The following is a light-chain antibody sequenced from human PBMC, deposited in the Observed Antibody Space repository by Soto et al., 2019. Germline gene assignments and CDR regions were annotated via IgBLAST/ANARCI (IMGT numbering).Light chain of an antibody. CDR3: SSYTSTSTLVV. CDR1: SSDVGAYKY. V-gene: IGLV2-14*01. J-gene: IGLJ1*01. Sequence: QSALTQPASVSGSPGQSITISCTGTSSDVGAYKYVSWYQQLPGTAPKLMIYEVTNRPSGVSNRFSGSKSGNTASLTISGLQAEDEADYYCSSYTSTSTLVVFGTGTQLTVL. CDR2: EVT.